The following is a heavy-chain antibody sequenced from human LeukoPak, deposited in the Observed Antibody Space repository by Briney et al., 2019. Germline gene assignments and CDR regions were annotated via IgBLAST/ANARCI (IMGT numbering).Heavy chain of an antibody. V-gene: IGHV3-33*01. Sequence: PGRSLRLSCAASGFTFSSYGMHWVRQAPGKGLEWVAVIWDDGSNKYYADSVKGRFTISRDNSKSTLYLQMNSLRAEDTAVYYCARAEVPAAIKSGAFDIWGQGTMVTVSS. CDR3: ARAEVPAAIKSGAFDI. J-gene: IGHJ3*02. D-gene: IGHD2-2*01. CDR1: GFTFSSYG. CDR2: IWDDGSNK.